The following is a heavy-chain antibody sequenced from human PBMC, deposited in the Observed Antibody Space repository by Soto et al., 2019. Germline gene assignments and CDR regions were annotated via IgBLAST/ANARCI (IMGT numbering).Heavy chain of an antibody. V-gene: IGHV2-5*02. J-gene: IGHJ4*02. D-gene: IGHD6-13*01. CDR1: GFSLSTSGVG. CDR3: ARRRRAAGGYYFDY. CDR2: IYWDDDK. Sequence: QITLKESGPTLGKPTQTLTLTCSFSGFSLSTSGVGVGWIRQPPGKALEWLALIYWDDDKRYSPSLERRLTITRDTSKNQVVLTMTNMNPVDTATYYCARRRRAAGGYYFDYWGQGALITVSS.